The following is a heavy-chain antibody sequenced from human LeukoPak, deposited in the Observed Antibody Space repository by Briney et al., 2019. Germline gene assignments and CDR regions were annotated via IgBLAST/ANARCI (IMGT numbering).Heavy chain of an antibody. V-gene: IGHV3-23*01. D-gene: IGHD1-7*01. CDR1: GFTFSSYA. CDR2: ISGSGGST. Sequence: PGGSLRLSCAASGFTFSSYAMSWVSQAPGKGLEWVSAISGSGGSTYYADSVKGRFTISRDNSKNTLYLQMNSLRAEDTAVYYCASQIGTTGYYYYYMDVWGKGTTVTVSS. J-gene: IGHJ6*03. CDR3: ASQIGTTGYYYYYMDV.